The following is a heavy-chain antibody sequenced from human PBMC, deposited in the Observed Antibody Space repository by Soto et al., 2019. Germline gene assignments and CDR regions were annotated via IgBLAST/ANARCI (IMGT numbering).Heavy chain of an antibody. D-gene: IGHD7-27*01. Sequence: SETLSLTCTVSGGSISSYYWSWIRQPPGKGLEWIGYIYYSGSTNYNPSLKSRVTISVDTSKNQFSLKLSSVTAADTAVYYCARNLRTGANWYFDLWGRGTLVTVSS. J-gene: IGHJ2*01. CDR1: GGSISSYY. CDR3: ARNLRTGANWYFDL. V-gene: IGHV4-59*08. CDR2: IYYSGST.